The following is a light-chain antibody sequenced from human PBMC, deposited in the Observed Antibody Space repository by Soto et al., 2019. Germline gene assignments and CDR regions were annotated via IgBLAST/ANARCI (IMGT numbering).Light chain of an antibody. CDR3: GSYAGGNTFV. J-gene: IGLJ1*01. Sequence: QSALTQPPSASGSPGQSVTISCTGTKNDIGVYDFVSWYQHHPGKAPRLIIYEVVQRPSGVPDRFSGSKSGNTASLTVSGLQAADEADYYCGSYAGGNTFVFGTGTKVTVL. CDR1: KNDIGVYDF. V-gene: IGLV2-8*01. CDR2: EVV.